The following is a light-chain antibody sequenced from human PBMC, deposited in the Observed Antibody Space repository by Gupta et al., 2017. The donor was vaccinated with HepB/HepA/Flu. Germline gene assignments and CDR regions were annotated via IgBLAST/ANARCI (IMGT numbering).Light chain of an antibody. Sequence: QSVLSPPPSASGTPGQRVTISCFGSSSNSGSNSVNWYRQLPGPAPKLLMYSNDQRPSGVPDRFSGSRSGTSASLAISGLQSEDEADYYCASWDDSLNGVIFGGGTNLTVL. CDR3: ASWDDSLNGVI. V-gene: IGLV1-44*01. J-gene: IGLJ2*01. CDR1: SSNSGSNS. CDR2: SND.